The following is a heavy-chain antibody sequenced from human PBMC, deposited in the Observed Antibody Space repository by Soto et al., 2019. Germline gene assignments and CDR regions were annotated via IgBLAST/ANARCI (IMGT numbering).Heavy chain of an antibody. CDR3: AREYYYGMDV. CDR2: NTGSSDYT. CDR1: GFTFSDYY. V-gene: IGHV3-11*05. J-gene: IGHJ6*02. Sequence: PGGSLRLSCAASGFTFSDYYMTWIRQAPGKGLEWVSYNTGSSDYTNYADSVKGRFTISRDNVKNSLYLQMNSLRAEDTAVYYCAREYYYGMDVWGQGTTVTVSS.